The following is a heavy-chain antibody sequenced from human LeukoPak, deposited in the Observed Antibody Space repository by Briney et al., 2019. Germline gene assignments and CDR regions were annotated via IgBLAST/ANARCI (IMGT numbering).Heavy chain of an antibody. Sequence: SETLSLTCTVSGDSIRSYYWSWIRQPPGKGLEWIGYIYYSGSTNYNPSLKSRVTISVDTSKNQFSLKLSSVTAADTAVYYCARLEGYDSSGYYLDYWGQGTLVTVSS. V-gene: IGHV4-59*08. CDR2: IYYSGST. CDR1: GDSIRSYY. D-gene: IGHD3-22*01. CDR3: ARLEGYDSSGYYLDY. J-gene: IGHJ4*02.